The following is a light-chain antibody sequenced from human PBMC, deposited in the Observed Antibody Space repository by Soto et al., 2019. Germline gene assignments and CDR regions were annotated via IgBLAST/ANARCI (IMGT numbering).Light chain of an antibody. CDR2: DDS. J-gene: IGLJ1*01. V-gene: IGLV2-8*01. Sequence: QSALPQPPPASGSLGQSATISCPGTSSDVVGYDFVAWHQQHPAKAASLMIYDDSKRPSGVPDRLSGSNSAYTTALTVSGVQAEEEADDYCSSFEGGNIYVVGTG. CDR3: SSFEGGNIYV. CDR1: SSDVVGYDF.